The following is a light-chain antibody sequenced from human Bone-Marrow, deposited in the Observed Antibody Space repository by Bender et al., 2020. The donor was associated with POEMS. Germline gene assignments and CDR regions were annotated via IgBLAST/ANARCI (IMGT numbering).Light chain of an antibody. J-gene: IGLJ3*02. Sequence: QSVLTQPPSASGTPGQSLTISCSGTSSNIGRNTVNWYQLLPGTAPKLLIYGYNNRPSGVPDRFSGSKSGTSASLAITGLQAEDEGDYYCQSYDNSLGGWVFGGGTKLTVL. CDR1: SSNIGRNT. CDR3: QSYDNSLGGWV. V-gene: IGLV1-44*01. CDR2: GYN.